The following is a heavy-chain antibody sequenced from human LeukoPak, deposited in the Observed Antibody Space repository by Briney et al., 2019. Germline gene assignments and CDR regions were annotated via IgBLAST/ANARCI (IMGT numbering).Heavy chain of an antibody. CDR1: GGSISSSSYY. J-gene: IGHJ4*02. CDR3: ARARYSGYDLDYFDY. D-gene: IGHD5-12*01. Sequence: PSETLSLTCTVSGGSISSSSYYWGWIRQPPGKGLEWIGSIYYSGSTHYNPSLKSRVTISVDTSKNQFSLKLSSVTAADTAVYYCARARYSGYDLDYFDYWGQGTLVTVSS. V-gene: IGHV4-39*07. CDR2: IYYSGST.